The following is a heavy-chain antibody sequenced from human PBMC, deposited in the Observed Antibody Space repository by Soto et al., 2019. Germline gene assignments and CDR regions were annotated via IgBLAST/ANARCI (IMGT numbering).Heavy chain of an antibody. CDR2: IYYSGST. CDR3: ASSVAVAGDRYWFDP. CDR1: GGSISSGGYY. J-gene: IGHJ5*02. V-gene: IGHV4-31*03. Sequence: QVQLQESGPGLVKPSQTLSLTCTVSGGSISSGGYYWSWIRQHPGKGLEWLGYIYYSGSTYYNPSLKGRVTISVDTSKNQLSLKLSSVTAEDTAVYYCASSVAVAGDRYWFDPWGQGTLVTVSS. D-gene: IGHD6-19*01.